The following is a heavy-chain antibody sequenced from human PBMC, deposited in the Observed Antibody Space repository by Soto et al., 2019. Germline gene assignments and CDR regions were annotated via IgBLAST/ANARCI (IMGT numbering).Heavy chain of an antibody. Sequence: SETLSLTCTVSGGSVSSGTNYWSWIRQPPGKGLEWIGYIDYSGSSNRNPSLKSRVTISTDTSKNQFSLKLNSVTAADTAVYYCARVTFVHTVLRYFDWIDYWGQGTLVTVSS. V-gene: IGHV4-61*01. D-gene: IGHD3-9*01. CDR1: GGSVSSGTNY. J-gene: IGHJ4*02. CDR3: ARVTFVHTVLRYFDWIDY. CDR2: IDYSGSS.